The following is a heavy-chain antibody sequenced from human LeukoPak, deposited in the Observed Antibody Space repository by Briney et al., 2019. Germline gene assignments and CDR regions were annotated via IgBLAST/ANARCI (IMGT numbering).Heavy chain of an antibody. V-gene: IGHV3-30-3*01. CDR1: GFTFSSYA. CDR2: ISYDGSNK. D-gene: IGHD2-15*01. Sequence: PGGSLRLSCAASGFTFSSYAMHWVRQAPGKGLEWVAVISYDGSNKYYADSVKGRFTISRDNSKNTLYLQMNSLRAEDTAVYYCAREGQGYCSGGSCYLTSEYYGMDVWGKGTTVTVSS. J-gene: IGHJ6*04. CDR3: AREGQGYCSGGSCYLTSEYYGMDV.